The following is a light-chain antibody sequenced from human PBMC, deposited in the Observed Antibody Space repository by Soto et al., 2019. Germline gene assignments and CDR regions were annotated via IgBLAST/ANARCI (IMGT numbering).Light chain of an antibody. J-gene: IGKJ2*01. CDR2: WAS. Sequence: DIVMTQSPDSLAVSLGERATINCRSSQSVLYSSTNENYLAWYQQKPGQPPMMLISWASSREFGVSDRFRGSGSGTDFTLTISNLQAEDVAVYYCQQFYSSPLTFGQGTKLQIK. V-gene: IGKV4-1*01. CDR3: QQFYSSPLT. CDR1: QSVLYSSTNENY.